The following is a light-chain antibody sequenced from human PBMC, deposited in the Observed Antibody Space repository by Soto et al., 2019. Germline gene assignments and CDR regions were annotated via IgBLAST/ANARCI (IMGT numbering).Light chain of an antibody. CDR2: EVN. CDR3: SSYAGSNPLFF. V-gene: IGLV2-8*01. J-gene: IGLJ1*01. Sequence: QSVLTQPPSASGSPGQSVTISCTGSSSDVGGYNYVSWYQQHPGKAPKLMIYEVNKRPSGVPDRFSGSKSGNTASLTVSGLQAEKEVDYSCSSYAGSNPLFFCGTGTKAPV. CDR1: SSDVGGYNY.